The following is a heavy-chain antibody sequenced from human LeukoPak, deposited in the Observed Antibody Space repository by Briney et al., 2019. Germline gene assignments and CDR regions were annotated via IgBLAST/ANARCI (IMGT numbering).Heavy chain of an antibody. CDR1: GGSFSGYY. V-gene: IGHV4-34*01. CDR3: ARGRRFRDYYASPHRNDAFDI. D-gene: IGHD3-10*01. Sequence: SETLSLTCAVYGGSFSGYYWSWIRQPPGKGLEWIGEINHSGSTNYNPSLKSRVTISVDTSKNQFSLKLSSVTAADTAVYYCARGRRFRDYYASPHRNDAFDIWGQGTMVTVSS. CDR2: INHSGST. J-gene: IGHJ3*02.